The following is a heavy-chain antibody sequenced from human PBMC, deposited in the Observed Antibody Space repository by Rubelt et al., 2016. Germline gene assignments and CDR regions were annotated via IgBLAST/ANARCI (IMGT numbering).Heavy chain of an antibody. CDR1: GFTFSTYW. CDR3: ARPSWDSTNDDFCR. D-gene: IGHD3-3*01. CDR2: IKHDGSEK. J-gene: IGHJ4*02. V-gene: IGHV3-7*04. Sequence: EVQLVESGGGLVLGGSLRLSCVASGFTFSTYWMSWVRQAPGKGLEWVANIKHDGSEKYYVDSVKGRFTFSRDNAKNSLYLQMNSLRAEDTAVYFCARPSWDSTNDDFCRWGQGTLVTVSS.